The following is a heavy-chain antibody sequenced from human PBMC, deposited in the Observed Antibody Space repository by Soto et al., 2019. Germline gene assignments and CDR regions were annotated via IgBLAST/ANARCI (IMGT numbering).Heavy chain of an antibody. J-gene: IGHJ6*02. CDR3: AAPGALYQGYYYYGMDV. Sequence: QMQLVQSGPEVKKPGTSVKVSCKASGFTFTSSAVQWVRQARGQRLEWIGWIVVGSGNTNYAQKFQERVTITRDMSTSTAYMELSSLRSEDTAVYYCAAPGALYQGYYYYGMDVWGQGTTVTVSS. CDR2: IVVGSGNT. CDR1: GFTFTSSA. D-gene: IGHD3-16*01. V-gene: IGHV1-58*01.